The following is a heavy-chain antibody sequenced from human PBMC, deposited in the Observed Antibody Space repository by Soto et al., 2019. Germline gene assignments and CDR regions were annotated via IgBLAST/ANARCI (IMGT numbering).Heavy chain of an antibody. CDR2: IYYSGST. Sequence: PSETLSLTCTVSGGSISSGDYYWSWIRQPPGKGLEWIGYIYYSGSTYYNPSLKSRVTISVDTSKNQFSLKLSSVTAADTAVYYCAREAQPTYSGPSFDYWGQGNLVTVSS. CDR1: GGSISSGDYY. D-gene: IGHD2-15*01. V-gene: IGHV4-30-4*01. CDR3: AREAQPTYSGPSFDY. J-gene: IGHJ4*02.